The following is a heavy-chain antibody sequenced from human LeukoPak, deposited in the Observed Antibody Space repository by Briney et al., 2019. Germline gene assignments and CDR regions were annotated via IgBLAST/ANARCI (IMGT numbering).Heavy chain of an antibody. Sequence: ASVKVSCKASGYTFTGYYMHWVRQAPGQGLEWMAWINPNSGGTNYAQKFQGRVTMTRDTSISTAYMELRSLRSDDTAVYYCARVWFGELFPPDDYWGQGTLVTVSS. J-gene: IGHJ4*02. D-gene: IGHD3-10*01. CDR1: GYTFTGYY. V-gene: IGHV1-2*02. CDR2: INPNSGGT. CDR3: ARVWFGELFPPDDY.